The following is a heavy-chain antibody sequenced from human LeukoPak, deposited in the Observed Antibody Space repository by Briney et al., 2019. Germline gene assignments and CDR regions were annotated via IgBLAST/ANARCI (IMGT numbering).Heavy chain of an antibody. J-gene: IGHJ6*03. CDR1: GDSISSSSYY. V-gene: IGHV4-39*07. Sequence: SETLSLTCTVSGDSISSSSYYWGWIRQPPGKGLEWIGSIYYSGSTYYNPSLKSRVTISVDTSKNQFSLKLSSVTAADTAVYYCARDRGSSFMDVWGKGTTVTISS. CDR3: ARDRGSSFMDV. D-gene: IGHD6-13*01. CDR2: IYYSGST.